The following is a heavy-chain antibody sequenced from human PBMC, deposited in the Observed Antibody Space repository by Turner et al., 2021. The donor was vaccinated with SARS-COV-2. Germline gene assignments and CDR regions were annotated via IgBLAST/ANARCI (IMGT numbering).Heavy chain of an antibody. V-gene: IGHV3-66*02. J-gene: IGHJ4*02. CDR1: GFTVSSNY. CDR3: ARDLGGTSSLGGYFDY. Sequence: VQLVGPGGGLVQPGGSRGPSGPASGFTVSSNYMNWVRQAPGKGLEWVSVIYSGGSTYYADSVKGRFTISRDNSKNTLYLQMNSLRAEDTALYYCARDLGGTSSLGGYFDYWGQGTLVTVSS. D-gene: IGHD2-2*01. CDR2: IYSGGST.